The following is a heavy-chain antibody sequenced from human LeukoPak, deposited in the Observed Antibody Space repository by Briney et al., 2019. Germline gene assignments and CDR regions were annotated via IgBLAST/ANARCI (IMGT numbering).Heavy chain of an antibody. V-gene: IGHV6-1*01. CDR2: TYYRSKWEN. CDR1: GDSVSSNSAA. Sequence: SQTLSLTCAISGDSVSSNSAAWNWIRQSPSRGLEWLGRTYYRSKWENDYAVSVKSRISINPDTSKNQFSLQLNSVTAADTAVYYCARGPGSSYSYNGWYFDLWGRGTLVTVSS. J-gene: IGHJ2*01. CDR3: ARGPGSSYSYNGWYFDL. D-gene: IGHD5-18*01.